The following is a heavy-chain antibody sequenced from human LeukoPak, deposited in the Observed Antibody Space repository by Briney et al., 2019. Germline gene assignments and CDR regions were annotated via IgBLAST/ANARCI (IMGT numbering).Heavy chain of an antibody. CDR3: VKDIMGSTDYYYGLDV. V-gene: IGHV3-64D*09. Sequence: EGSLRLSCSASGFSFSNYDMHWVRQAPGKGLEYVSAISSNGGSTYYADSVKGRLTISRDNSKNTLYLHMSSLRPEDTAVYFCVKDIMGSTDYYYGLDVWGQGTTVTVSS. CDR1: GFSFSNYD. J-gene: IGHJ6*02. CDR2: ISSNGGST. D-gene: IGHD3-10*01.